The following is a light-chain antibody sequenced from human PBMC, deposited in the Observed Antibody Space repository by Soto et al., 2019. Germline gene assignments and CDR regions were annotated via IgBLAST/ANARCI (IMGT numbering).Light chain of an antibody. CDR1: QSITNW. J-gene: IGKJ1*01. CDR2: DAS. V-gene: IGKV1-5*01. CDR3: QQYNTYST. Sequence: DIQMTQSPSTLSGSVGDRVSITCRASQSITNWLAWYQQKPGKAPKLLIYDASSLESGVPSRFSGGGFGTEFTLTINSLQPDDFATYYCQQYNTYSTFGQGTKV.